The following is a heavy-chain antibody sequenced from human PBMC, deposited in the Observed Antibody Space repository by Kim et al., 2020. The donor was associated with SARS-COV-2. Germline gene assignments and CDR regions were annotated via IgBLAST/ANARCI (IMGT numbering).Heavy chain of an antibody. Sequence: ASVKVSCKASGYTFTNYGISWVRQAPGQGLEWLGWISGYNGDTKNSQKFQGRVTMTTDTSTNTAYMELWSLRSDDTAVYYCARVSVYSWSSSALDIWGQG. V-gene: IGHV1-18*01. CDR1: GYTFTNYG. J-gene: IGHJ3*02. CDR3: ARVSVYSWSSSALDI. D-gene: IGHD6-6*01. CDR2: ISGYNGDT.